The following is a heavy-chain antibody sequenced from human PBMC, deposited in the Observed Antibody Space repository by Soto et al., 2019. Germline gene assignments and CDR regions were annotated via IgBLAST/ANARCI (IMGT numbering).Heavy chain of an antibody. CDR3: ARARHCSGGSCYWFDP. CDR2: IYYSGST. D-gene: IGHD2-15*01. V-gene: IGHV4-59*01. J-gene: IGHJ5*02. Sequence: SETLSLTCTVSGGSISSYYWSWIRQPPGKGLEWIGYIYYSGSTNYNPSLKSRVTISVDTSKNQFSLRLSSVTAADTAVYYCARARHCSGGSCYWFDPWGQGTLVTVSS. CDR1: GGSISSYY.